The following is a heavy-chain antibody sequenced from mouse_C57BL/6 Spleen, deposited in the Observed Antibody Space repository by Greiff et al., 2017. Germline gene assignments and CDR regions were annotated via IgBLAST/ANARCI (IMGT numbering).Heavy chain of an antibody. V-gene: IGHV7-3*01. J-gene: IGHJ4*01. CDR2: IRNKANGYTT. CDR1: GFTFTDYY. CDR3: ASHYYGSSRYYAMDY. Sequence: EVKVVESGGGLVQPGGSLILSCAASGFTFTDYYMSWVRQPPGKALEWLGFIRNKANGYTTEYSASVKGRFTISRDNSQSILYLQMNALRAEDSATYYCASHYYGSSRYYAMDYWGQGTSVTVSS. D-gene: IGHD1-1*01.